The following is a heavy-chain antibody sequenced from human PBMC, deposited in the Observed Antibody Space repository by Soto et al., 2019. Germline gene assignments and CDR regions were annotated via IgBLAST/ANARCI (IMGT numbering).Heavy chain of an antibody. V-gene: IGHV4-4*02. Sequence: SETLSLTCAVSGGSISSSNWWRWVRQPPGKGLEWIGEIYHSGSTNYNPSLKSRVTISVDKSKNQFSLKLSSVTAADTAVYYCARKRDQWFGELWFSFSGMDVWGQGTTVTVSS. CDR1: GGSISSSNW. CDR3: ARKRDQWFGELWFSFSGMDV. CDR2: IYHSGST. J-gene: IGHJ6*02. D-gene: IGHD3-10*01.